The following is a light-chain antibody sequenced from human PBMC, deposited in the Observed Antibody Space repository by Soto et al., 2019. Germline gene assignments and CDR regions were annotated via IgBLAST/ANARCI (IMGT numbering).Light chain of an antibody. V-gene: IGKV3-20*01. CDR3: QQYDRTPYT. Sequence: EIVLTQSPGTLSLSPGERATLSCRASQSVSSSYLAWYQHKPGQAPRLLIYGASSRATGIPDRFSGSGSGTDFTLTISRLEPEDFAVYYCQQYDRTPYTVRQATKLEIK. CDR1: QSVSSSY. J-gene: IGKJ2*01. CDR2: GAS.